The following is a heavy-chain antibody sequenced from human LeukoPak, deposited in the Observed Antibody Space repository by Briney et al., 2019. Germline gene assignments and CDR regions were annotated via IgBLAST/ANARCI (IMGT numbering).Heavy chain of an antibody. Sequence: SETLSLTCTVSGGSISSGSYYWSWIRQPAGKGLEWIGRIYTSGSTNYNPSLKSRVTISVDTSKNQFSLKLSSVTAAVTAVYYCARVGLHVLRFLVWSPSGYHYYMDVWGKGTTVAVSS. CDR3: ARVGLHVLRFLVWSPSGYHYYMDV. J-gene: IGHJ6*03. CDR2: IYTSGST. V-gene: IGHV4-61*02. D-gene: IGHD3-3*01. CDR1: GGSISSGSYY.